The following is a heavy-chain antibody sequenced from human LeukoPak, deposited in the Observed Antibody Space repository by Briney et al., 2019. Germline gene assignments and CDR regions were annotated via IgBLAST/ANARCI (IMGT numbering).Heavy chain of an antibody. V-gene: IGHV3-15*01. CDR1: GFTFSNAW. CDR3: EREPAAIEGPPYAFDI. D-gene: IGHD2-2*02. CDR2: IKSKTDGGTT. J-gene: IGHJ3*02. Sequence: GGSLRLSCAASGFTFSNAWMTWVRQAPGKGLEWVGRIKSKTDGGTTDYAAPVKGRFTISRDDSKNTLYLQMNSLRAEDTAVYYCEREPAAIEGPPYAFDIWGQGTMVTVSS.